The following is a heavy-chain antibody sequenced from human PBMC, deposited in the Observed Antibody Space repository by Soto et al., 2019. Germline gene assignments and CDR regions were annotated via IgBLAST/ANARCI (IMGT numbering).Heavy chain of an antibody. CDR1: GCTFTGYY. CDR2: INPKSGGT. J-gene: IGHJ5*02. CDR3: AREHRPKVGATGPKRYKWFDP. V-gene: IGHV1-2*02. D-gene: IGHD1-26*01. Sequence: ASVQVSCKASGCTFTGYYMHWVRQAPGQGLEWMGWINPKSGGTNYAQKFQGRVTMTRDTSISTAYMELSRLRSDDTAVYYCAREHRPKVGATGPKRYKWFDPWGRGTLVTVSS.